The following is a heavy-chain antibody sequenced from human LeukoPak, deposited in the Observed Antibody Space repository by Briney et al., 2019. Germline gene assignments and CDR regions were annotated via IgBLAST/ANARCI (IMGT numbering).Heavy chain of an antibody. CDR3: ARHTYGDYIVFNY. CDR2: IYYSGST. Sequence: PAETLSLTCTVSGGSISSYYWSWVRQPPGKGLEWIGYIYYSGSTNYNPSLKSRVTISVDTSKNQFSLKLSSVTAADTAVYYCARHTYGDYIVFNYWGQGTLVCVSS. J-gene: IGHJ4*02. CDR1: GGSISSYY. V-gene: IGHV4-59*08. D-gene: IGHD4-17*01.